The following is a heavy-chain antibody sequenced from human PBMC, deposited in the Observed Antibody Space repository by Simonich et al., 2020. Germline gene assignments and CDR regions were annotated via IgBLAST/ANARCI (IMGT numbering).Heavy chain of an antibody. Sequence: QVQLVQSGAEVKKPGSSVKVSCTASVGTFSSYAIRWGRQAPGQGLEWMEGISPILGIENYAKKSQGRVRITAEKSTSTAYMELSSLRSEDTAVYYCARGGLADRRIVYYYYMDVWGKGTTVTVSS. CDR3: ARGGLADRRIVYYYYMDV. CDR1: VGTFSSYA. CDR2: ISPILGIE. J-gene: IGHJ6*03. D-gene: IGHD2-15*01. V-gene: IGHV1-69*09.